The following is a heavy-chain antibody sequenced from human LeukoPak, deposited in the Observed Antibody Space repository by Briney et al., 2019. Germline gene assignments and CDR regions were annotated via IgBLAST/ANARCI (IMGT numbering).Heavy chain of an antibody. CDR1: GFPFSSYA. J-gene: IGHJ4*02. CDR2: IAGSDGFT. Sequence: GGSLRLSCAASGFPFSSYAMNWVRQAPGKGLEWVSVIAGSDGFTQYADSVKGRFTISGDNSKNTVYLQMNRLRVEVTALYYCVRSLDYWGQGTLVTVSS. CDR3: VRSLDY. V-gene: IGHV3-23*01.